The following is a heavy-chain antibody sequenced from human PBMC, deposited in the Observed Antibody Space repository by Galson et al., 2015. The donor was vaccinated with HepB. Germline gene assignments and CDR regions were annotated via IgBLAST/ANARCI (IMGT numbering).Heavy chain of an antibody. CDR3: AERGPPDY. D-gene: IGHD3-10*01. Sequence: SLRLSCAASGFTLSNYGMYWVRQAPGKGLEWVAVATYDDKYTFYADSVRGRFTISKDNSKSMVYLQMNSLRAEDTAVYYCAERGPPDYWGQGTLVTVSS. CDR2: ATYDDKYT. V-gene: IGHV3-30*03. J-gene: IGHJ4*02. CDR1: GFTLSNYG.